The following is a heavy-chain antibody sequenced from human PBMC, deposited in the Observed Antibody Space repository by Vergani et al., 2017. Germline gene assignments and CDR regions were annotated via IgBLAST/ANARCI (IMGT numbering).Heavy chain of an antibody. J-gene: IGHJ6*03. CDR1: GGSFSGYY. CDR3: ARGLSRXCSSTSCRFYYYYYYMDV. CDR2: INHSGST. V-gene: IGHV4-34*01. D-gene: IGHD2-2*01. Sequence: QVQLQQWGAGLLKPSETLSLTCAVYGGSFSGYYWSWIRQPPGKGLEWIGEINHSGSTNYNPSLKSRVTISVDTSKNQFSLKLSSVTAADTAVYYCARGLSRXCSSTSCRFYYYYYYMDVWGKGTTVTVSS.